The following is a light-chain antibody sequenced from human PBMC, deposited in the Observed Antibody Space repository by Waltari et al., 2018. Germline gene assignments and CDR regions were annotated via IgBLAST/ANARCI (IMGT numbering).Light chain of an antibody. V-gene: IGLV3-1*01. J-gene: IGLJ2*01. CDR1: KLGDKY. Sequence: SYELTQPPSVSVSPGQTASITCPGDKLGDKYACWYQQKPGQSPVLVIYQDSKRPSGIPERVSGSNSGNTATLTISGTQAMDEADYYCQAWDSSTEVVFGGGTKLTVL. CDR3: QAWDSSTEVV. CDR2: QDS.